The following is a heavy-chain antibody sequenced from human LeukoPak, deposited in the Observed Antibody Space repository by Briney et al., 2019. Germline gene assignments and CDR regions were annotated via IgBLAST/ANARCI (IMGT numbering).Heavy chain of an antibody. Sequence: PGGSLRLSCAASGFTFSSYAMHWVRQAPGKGLEWVAVISYDGSNKYYADSVKGRFTISRDNSKNTLYLQMNSLRAEDTAVYYCASRYYDILTGYFWYWGQGTLVTVSS. V-gene: IGHV3-30-3*01. CDR2: ISYDGSNK. D-gene: IGHD3-9*01. CDR1: GFTFSSYA. J-gene: IGHJ4*02. CDR3: ASRYYDILTGYFWY.